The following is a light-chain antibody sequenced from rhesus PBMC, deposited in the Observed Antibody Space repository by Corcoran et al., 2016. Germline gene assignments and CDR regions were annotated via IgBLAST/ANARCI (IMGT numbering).Light chain of an antibody. Sequence: DIMMTQSPDSLAVSLGERVTINCKSSQSLLYSSNNKNYLAWYQQKPGQTPKVLIYWASTRESGVPNRFSGNGSWTDFTLTISGLEAEDVAVYYCQQYYRPPVTFGGGTKVEIK. CDR2: WAS. CDR1: QSLLYSSNNKNY. CDR3: QQYYRPPVT. V-gene: IGKV4-1*01. J-gene: IGKJ4*01.